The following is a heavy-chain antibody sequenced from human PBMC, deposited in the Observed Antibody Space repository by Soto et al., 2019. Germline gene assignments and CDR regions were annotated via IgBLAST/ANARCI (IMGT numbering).Heavy chain of an antibody. V-gene: IGHV4-39*01. CDR1: GGSIVRSNYY. D-gene: IGHD6-19*01. J-gene: IGHJ4*02. Sequence: SETLSLTCSVSGGSIVRSNYYFACIRQPPWKGLELIGSVYHTGNTYYSLSLRSRVAISLDTSKNQFSLRLDAVSAADTATYYCARLGGIAVAGPIYYWGQGTLVTVSS. CDR2: VYHTGNT. CDR3: ARLGGIAVAGPIYY.